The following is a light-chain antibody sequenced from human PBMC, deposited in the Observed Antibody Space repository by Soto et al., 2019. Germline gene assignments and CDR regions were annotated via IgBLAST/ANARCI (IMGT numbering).Light chain of an antibody. CDR1: SRDVGGYNC. Sequence: QSVLTQPRSVSGSPRQSVTIASTETSRDVGGYNCVSWYQQHSGKAPQILIYDVTQRPSGVPDRFSGSKSGNTAYLSISRPQAQDEAAYYCCSHSASYTFVFGTGTKVTVL. J-gene: IGLJ1*01. CDR3: CSHSASYTFV. V-gene: IGLV2-11*01. CDR2: DVT.